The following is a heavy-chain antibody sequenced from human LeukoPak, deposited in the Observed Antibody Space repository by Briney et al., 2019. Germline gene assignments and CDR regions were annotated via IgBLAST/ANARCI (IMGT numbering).Heavy chain of an antibody. CDR3: ARDRSFGGDY. Sequence: PGGSLRLSCAASGFTFSSYWMHWVRQAPGKGLVWVSRINSDGGTTTYADSVKGRFTISRDNAKNTLYLLMNSLRAEDTAVYYCARDRSFGGDYCGQGTLVTVSS. J-gene: IGHJ4*02. V-gene: IGHV3-74*01. CDR1: GFTFSSYW. CDR2: INSDGGTT. D-gene: IGHD3-3*01.